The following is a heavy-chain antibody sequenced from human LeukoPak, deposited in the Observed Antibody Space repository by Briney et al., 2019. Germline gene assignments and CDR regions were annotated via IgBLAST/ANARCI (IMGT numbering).Heavy chain of an antibody. J-gene: IGHJ4*02. D-gene: IGHD6-6*01. Sequence: PSETLSLTCAVYGGSFSGYYWSWIRQPPGKGLEWIGEINHSGSANYNPSLKSRVTISVDTSKNQFSLKLSSVTAADTAVYYCARGRQLVRYWGQGTLVTVSS. V-gene: IGHV4-34*01. CDR1: GGSFSGYY. CDR2: INHSGSA. CDR3: ARGRQLVRY.